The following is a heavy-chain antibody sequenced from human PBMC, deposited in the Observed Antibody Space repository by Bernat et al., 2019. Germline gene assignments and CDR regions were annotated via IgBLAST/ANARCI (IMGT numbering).Heavy chain of an antibody. J-gene: IGHJ1*01. CDR3: VRDLHVSHDD. D-gene: IGHD3-16*01. V-gene: IGHV3-64D*06. Sequence: EVQLVESGGNLVQPGGSLRLSCSVSGFTFNGYSMHWVRQAPGKGLEYVAEIGHFGDGAYYAESVKGRFTIPRDNSKNMLFLQMSSLRAEDTAVYYCVRDLHVSHDDWGQGTLVTVSS. CDR2: IGHFGDGA. CDR1: GFTFNGYS.